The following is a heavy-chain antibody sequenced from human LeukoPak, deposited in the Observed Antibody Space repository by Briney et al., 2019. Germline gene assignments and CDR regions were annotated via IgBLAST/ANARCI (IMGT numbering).Heavy chain of an antibody. J-gene: IGHJ4*02. D-gene: IGHD5-12*01. CDR2: INQDGSEE. CDR1: GFTFSNYW. V-gene: IGHV3-7*01. CDR3: VRDGGVSGYDLLDY. Sequence: GGSLRLSCAASGFTFSNYWMTWVRQAPGKGREWVAHINQDGSEEHYMDSVKARFTISRDNAKNSLSLQMNSLRAEDTAVYYCVRDGGVSGYDLLDYWGQGTLVTVSS.